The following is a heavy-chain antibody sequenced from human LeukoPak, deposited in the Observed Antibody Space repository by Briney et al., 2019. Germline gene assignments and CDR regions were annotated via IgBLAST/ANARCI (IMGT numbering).Heavy chain of an antibody. CDR3: AGDSGTYYYDSSGYKDY. D-gene: IGHD3-22*01. V-gene: IGHV3-48*04. Sequence: GRSLRLSCAASGFTFSSYAMSWVRQAPGEGLEWVSYISSSGSTIYYADSVKGRFTISRDNAKNSLYLQMNSLRAEDTAVYYCAGDSGTYYYDSSGYKDYWGQGTLVTVSS. CDR1: GFTFSSYA. J-gene: IGHJ4*02. CDR2: ISSSGSTI.